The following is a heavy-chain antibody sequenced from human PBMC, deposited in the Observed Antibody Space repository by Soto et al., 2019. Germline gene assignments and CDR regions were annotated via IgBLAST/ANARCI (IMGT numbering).Heavy chain of an antibody. D-gene: IGHD3-9*01. V-gene: IGHV3-23*01. CDR1: GVTFSSYA. J-gene: IGHJ4*02. Sequence: PGGSLRLACAASGVTFSSYAISWVPQAPGKGLEWVSAISGSGGSTYYADSVKGRFTISRDNSQNTLYLQMNSLRAEDTAVYYCAKDEPYYDIGNYWGQGTLVTVSS. CDR3: AKDEPYYDIGNY. CDR2: ISGSGGST.